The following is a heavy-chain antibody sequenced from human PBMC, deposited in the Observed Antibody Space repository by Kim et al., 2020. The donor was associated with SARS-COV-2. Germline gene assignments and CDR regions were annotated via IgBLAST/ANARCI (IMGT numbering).Heavy chain of an antibody. Sequence: GGSLRLSCAASGFTFSGSAMHLVRQASGKGLEWVGHIRGRANSYATAYAASVRGRITISSDDSKHTAQLQTNSLKTTDTAVYSCSGGSYPQPGGQGILV. CDR3: SGGSYPQP. CDR2: IRGRANSYAT. V-gene: IGHV3-73*01. CDR1: GFTFSGSA. D-gene: IGHD2-15*01. J-gene: IGHJ1*01.